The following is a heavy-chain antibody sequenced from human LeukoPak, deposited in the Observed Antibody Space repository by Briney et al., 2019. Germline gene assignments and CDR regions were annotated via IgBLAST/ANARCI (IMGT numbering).Heavy chain of an antibody. J-gene: IGHJ4*02. Sequence: GGSLRLSCAASGFTFRSYSMNWVRQAPGKGLEWVSAIDPSSTYIYYADSVKGRFTISRDNAKNSLYLQMNSLRAEDTAVYYCASGYYGSGSYYKEDYWGQGTLVTVSS. D-gene: IGHD3-10*01. V-gene: IGHV3-21*01. CDR2: IDPSSTYI. CDR1: GFTFRSYS. CDR3: ASGYYGSGSYYKEDY.